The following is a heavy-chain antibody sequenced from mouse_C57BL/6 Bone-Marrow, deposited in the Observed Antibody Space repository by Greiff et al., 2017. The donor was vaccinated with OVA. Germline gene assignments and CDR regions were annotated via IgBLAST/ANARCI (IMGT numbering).Heavy chain of an antibody. D-gene: IGHD2-2*01. Sequence: VQLQQSGPVLVKPGASVKMSCKASGYTFTDYYMNWVQQSHGKSLEWIGVINPYNGGTSYNQKFKGKATLTVDKSSSTAYMELNSLTSEDSAFYYCASSLYGYGDYWGQGTTLTVSS. CDR1: GYTFTDYY. V-gene: IGHV1-19*01. J-gene: IGHJ2*01. CDR3: ASSLYGYGDY. CDR2: INPYNGGT.